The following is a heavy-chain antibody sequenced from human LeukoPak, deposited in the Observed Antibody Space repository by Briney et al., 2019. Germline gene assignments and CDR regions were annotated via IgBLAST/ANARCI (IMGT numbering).Heavy chain of an antibody. CDR1: GGTFISNG. CDR3: SREAHPLSTGGNCFDY. Sequence: SVKLSFTCSGGTFISNGISWRRQPPAQGPEWMGGIIPISGRTLNDQTFQGRVTISADRITNTAYMELLSPGSEATAADYFSREAHPLSTGGNCFDYWGQGTLITVSS. J-gene: IGHJ4*02. V-gene: IGHV1-69*06. CDR2: IIPISGRT. D-gene: IGHD1-1*01.